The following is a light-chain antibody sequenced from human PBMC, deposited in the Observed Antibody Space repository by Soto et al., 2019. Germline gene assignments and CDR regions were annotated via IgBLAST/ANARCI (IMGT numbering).Light chain of an antibody. CDR1: QSLLHSNGYNY. V-gene: IGKV2-28*01. J-gene: IGKJ1*01. CDR3: MQALQSPRT. CDR2: LGS. Sequence: DIVLTQSPLSLPVTPGEPASISCRSSQSLLHSNGYNYLDWYLQKPGQSPQLLIYLGSNRSSRVPDRFSGSGSGTDLTLKISRVEAEDVGVYYCMQALQSPRTFGQGTKVEFK.